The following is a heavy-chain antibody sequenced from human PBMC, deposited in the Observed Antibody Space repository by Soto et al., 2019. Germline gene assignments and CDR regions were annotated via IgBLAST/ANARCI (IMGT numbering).Heavy chain of an antibody. Sequence: QVQLVESGGGVVQPGRSLRLSCAASGFTFSSYGMHWVRQAPGKGLEWVAVISYDGSKKYYADSVKGRFTISRDNSKNTLSRPMNSLRAEDTAVYHCAKGGELSPFDPWGQGTLVTVSS. J-gene: IGHJ5*02. CDR3: AKGGELSPFDP. CDR2: ISYDGSKK. D-gene: IGHD3-16*02. V-gene: IGHV3-30*18. CDR1: GFTFSSYG.